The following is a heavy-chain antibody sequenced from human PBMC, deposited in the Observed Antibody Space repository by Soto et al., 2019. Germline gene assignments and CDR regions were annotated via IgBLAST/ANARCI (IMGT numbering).Heavy chain of an antibody. Sequence: PSETLSLTCTVSGDSINSPTFYWGWIRQPPGKGLEWIGTIYHSGRTNYNPSLKSRVTISADTSKNQFSLKLSSVTAADTAVYYCARGYSGSYYAGGGPLYYYYYGMDVWGQGTTVTVSS. V-gene: IGHV4-39*07. J-gene: IGHJ6*02. CDR2: IYHSGRT. CDR1: GDSINSPTFY. D-gene: IGHD1-26*01. CDR3: ARGYSGSYYAGGGPLYYYYYGMDV.